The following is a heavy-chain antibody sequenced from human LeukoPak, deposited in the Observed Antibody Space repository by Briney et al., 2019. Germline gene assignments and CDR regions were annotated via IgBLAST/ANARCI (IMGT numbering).Heavy chain of an antibody. J-gene: IGHJ3*02. CDR2: INPNSGGT. D-gene: IGHD6-13*01. CDR1: GYTFTGYY. V-gene: IGHV1-2*02. Sequence: GASVKASRKASGYTFTGYYMHWVRQAPGQGLEWMGWINPNSGGTNYAQKFQGRVTMTRDTSISTAYMELSRLRSDDTAVYYCARSISSSSWGVDAFDIWGQGTMVTVSS. CDR3: ARSISSSSWGVDAFDI.